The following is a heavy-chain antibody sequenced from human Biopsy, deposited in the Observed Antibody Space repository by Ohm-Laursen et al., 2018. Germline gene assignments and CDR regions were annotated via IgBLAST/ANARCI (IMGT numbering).Heavy chain of an antibody. D-gene: IGHD1-1*01. J-gene: IGHJ3*02. CDR1: GGSISNYY. V-gene: IGHV4-59*01. CDR3: ARPTNARAGGAPFDI. CDR2: IYHTGSA. Sequence: TLSLTCTVSGGSISNYYCAWIRQSPGKGLEWIGYIYHTGSANYNPSLRSRVTLSLDTSKNQFSLRLTSVTAADTAMYYCARPTNARAGGAPFDIWGQGTMVTVSS.